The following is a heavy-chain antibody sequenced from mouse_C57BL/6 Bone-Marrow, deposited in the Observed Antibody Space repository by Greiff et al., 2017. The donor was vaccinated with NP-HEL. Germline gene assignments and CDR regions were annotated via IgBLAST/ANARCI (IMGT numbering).Heavy chain of an antibody. CDR2: ISYDGSN. CDR3: ARYGYDEYFDV. V-gene: IGHV3-6*01. Sequence: EVKLQESGPGLVKPSQSLSLTCSVTGYSITSGYYWNWIRQFPGNKLEWMGYISYDGSNNYNPSLKNRISITRDTSKNQFFLKLNSVTTEDTATYYCARYGYDEYFDVWGTGTTVTVSS. J-gene: IGHJ1*03. D-gene: IGHD2-2*01. CDR1: GYSITSGYY.